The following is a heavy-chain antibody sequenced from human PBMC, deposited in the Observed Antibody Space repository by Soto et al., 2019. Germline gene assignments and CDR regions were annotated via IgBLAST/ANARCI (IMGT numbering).Heavy chain of an antibody. CDR3: ARDASRGSTSWFDP. CDR2: ISSSSSYI. Sequence: PGGSLRLSCAASGFTFSSYSMNWVRQAPGKGLEWVSSISSSSSYIYYADSVKGRFTISRDNAKNSLYLQMNSLRAEDTAVYYCARDASRGSTSWFDPWGQGTLVTVSS. D-gene: IGHD2-2*01. CDR1: GFTFSSYS. J-gene: IGHJ5*02. V-gene: IGHV3-21*01.